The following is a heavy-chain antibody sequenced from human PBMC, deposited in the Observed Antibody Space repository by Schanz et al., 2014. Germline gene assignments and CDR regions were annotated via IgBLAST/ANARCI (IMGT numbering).Heavy chain of an antibody. CDR3: ARGRARQLVHWFDP. D-gene: IGHD6-13*01. V-gene: IGHV3-21*01. CDR2: LSGGSSYI. CDR1: GVTSDDYG. J-gene: IGHJ5*02. Sequence: EVQLVESGGGLVQPGRSLRLSCVVSGVTSDDYGMHWVRQVPGKGLEWVSSLSGGSSYIFYADSVKGRFTISRDNARYSLYLEMNSLRAEDTAVYYCARGRARQLVHWFDPWGQGTLVTVSS.